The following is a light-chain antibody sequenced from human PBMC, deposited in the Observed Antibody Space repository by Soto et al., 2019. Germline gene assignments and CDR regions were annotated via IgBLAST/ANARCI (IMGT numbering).Light chain of an antibody. CDR2: DTS. J-gene: IGKJ4*01. V-gene: IGKV3-15*01. CDR1: QGIGDT. CDR3: HPYSNWPLS. Sequence: MVLTQSPATHCVSSGEVGTLSCRASQGIGDTLVSYQHKPCPTPRLLISDTSTRAPGVPARFSGSRSWPEFTRTINSLQFEDFAIYYCHPYSNWPLSVVGGTKV.